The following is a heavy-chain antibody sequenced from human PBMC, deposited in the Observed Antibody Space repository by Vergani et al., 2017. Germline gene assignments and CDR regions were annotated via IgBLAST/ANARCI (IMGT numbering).Heavy chain of an antibody. CDR2: IKQDGSAK. J-gene: IGHJ5*02. V-gene: IGHV3-7*01. D-gene: IGHD4-17*01. Sequence: EVQLVESGGGLVQPGGSLRLSCAASGFTFSSYWMSWVRQAPGKGLEWVANIKQDGSAKYYVDSVKGRFTISRDNAKNSLYLQMNSLRAEDTAVYYCASTNGDYVFGFDPWGQGTLVTVSS. CDR3: ASTNGDYVFGFDP. CDR1: GFTFSSYW.